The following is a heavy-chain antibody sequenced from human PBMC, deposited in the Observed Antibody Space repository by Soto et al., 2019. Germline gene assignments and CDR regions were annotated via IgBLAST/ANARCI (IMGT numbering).Heavy chain of an antibody. CDR3: AKGPPVGANSWYFDP. V-gene: IGHV3-23*01. Sequence: GGSLRVSCAVSGVTFGNYGMTWVRQAPGKGLEWVSVISGSGGSKYYADSVKGRFNISRDNSGNTLDLQMNSLRAEDTALYYCAKGPPVGANSWYFDPWGQGTLVTASS. CDR1: GVTFGNYG. CDR2: ISGSGGSK. D-gene: IGHD1-26*01. J-gene: IGHJ5*02.